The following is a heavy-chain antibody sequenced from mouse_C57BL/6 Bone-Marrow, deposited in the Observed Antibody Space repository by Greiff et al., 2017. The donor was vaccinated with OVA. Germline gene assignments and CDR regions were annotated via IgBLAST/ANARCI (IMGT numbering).Heavy chain of an antibody. V-gene: IGHV1-63*01. CDR3: AIRFYYGSSYAMDY. Sequence: QVHVKQSGAELVRPGTSVKMSCKASGYTFTNYWIGWAKQRPGHGLEWIGDIYPGGGYTNYNEKFKGKATLTADKSSSTAYMQFSNLTSEDSAIYYSAIRFYYGSSYAMDYWGQGTSVTVSS. D-gene: IGHD1-1*01. CDR1: GYTFTNYW. CDR2: IYPGGGYT. J-gene: IGHJ4*01.